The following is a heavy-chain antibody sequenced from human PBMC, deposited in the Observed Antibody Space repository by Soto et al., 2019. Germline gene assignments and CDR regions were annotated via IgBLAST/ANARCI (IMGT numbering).Heavy chain of an antibody. V-gene: IGHV3-30*18. Sequence: QVQLVESGGGVVQPGRSLRLSCAASGFTFSSYGMHWVRQAPGKGLEWVAVISEDGRNTYSSDSVTGRFTIYRDNSKNTMYLQMNSLRPEDTAVYYCAKEQCARLTCHYWGQGTQVTVSS. CDR2: ISEDGRNT. CDR1: GFTFSSYG. D-gene: IGHD6-19*01. J-gene: IGHJ4*02. CDR3: AKEQCARLTCHY.